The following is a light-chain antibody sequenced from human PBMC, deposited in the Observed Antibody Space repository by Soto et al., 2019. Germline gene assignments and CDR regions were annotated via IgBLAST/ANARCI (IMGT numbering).Light chain of an antibody. CDR1: SSDVGGYHY. CDR2: EVS. V-gene: IGLV2-14*01. CDR3: SSYTSSTFYF. J-gene: IGLJ1*01. Sequence: SVLTQPASVSGSPGQSITIYCTGTSSDVGGYHYVSWYQQHPGKAPNLMIYEVSNRPSGVSNRSSGSKSGNTASLTISGLQAEDEADYYCSSYTSSTFYFVGQGTKVTVL.